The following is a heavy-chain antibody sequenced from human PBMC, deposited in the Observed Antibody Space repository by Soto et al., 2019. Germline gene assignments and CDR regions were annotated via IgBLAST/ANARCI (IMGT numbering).Heavy chain of an antibody. Sequence: TLSLTCAVSGGTISSGGYSWSWIRQPPGKGLEWIGYIYHSGSTYYNPSLKSRVTISVDRSKNQFSLKLSSVTAADTFVYYCARENNVLPGGYFDYWGQGTLVTVSS. CDR3: ARENNVLPGGYFDY. D-gene: IGHD3-10*01. CDR1: GGTISSGGYS. CDR2: IYHSGST. V-gene: IGHV4-30-2*01. J-gene: IGHJ4*02.